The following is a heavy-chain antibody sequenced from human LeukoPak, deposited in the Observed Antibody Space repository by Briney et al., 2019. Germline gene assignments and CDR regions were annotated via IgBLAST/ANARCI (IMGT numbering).Heavy chain of an antibody. J-gene: IGHJ4*02. CDR1: GYSISSGYY. V-gene: IGHV4-38-2*02. Sequence: SETLSLTCTVSGYSISSGYYWGWIRQPPGKGLEWIGSIYHSGSTYYNPSLKSRVTISVDTSKNQFSLKLSSVTAADTAVYYCARRYAGGDYFDYWGQGTLVTVSS. CDR2: IYHSGST. CDR3: ARRYAGGDYFDY. D-gene: IGHD2-2*01.